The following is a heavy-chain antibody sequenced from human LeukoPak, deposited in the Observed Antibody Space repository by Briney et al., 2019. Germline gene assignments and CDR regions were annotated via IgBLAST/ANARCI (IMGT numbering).Heavy chain of an antibody. V-gene: IGHV3-74*01. D-gene: IGHD1-26*01. Sequence: GGSLRLSCAASGFTFSRYWMHWVRQAPGKGPVWVSRINSDGTTTNYAHSVKGRFTISRDNSKNTLYLQMNSLRAEDTAVYCCARDHGYYSGSQGSYYYGMDVWGQGTTVTVPS. CDR2: INSDGTTT. CDR3: ARDHGYYSGSQGSYYYGMDV. J-gene: IGHJ6*02. CDR1: GFTFSRYW.